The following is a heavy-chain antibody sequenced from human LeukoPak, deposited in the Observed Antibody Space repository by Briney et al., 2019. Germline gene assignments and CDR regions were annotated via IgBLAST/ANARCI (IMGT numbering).Heavy chain of an antibody. CDR1: GGSISSGGYY. Sequence: SSETLSLTCTVSGGSISSGGYYWSWIRQPPGKGLEWIGYIYHSGSTYYNPSLKRRVTISVDRSKNQFSLKLSSVTAADTAVYYCARSRNTWNGYQGYFDYWGQGTLVTVSS. D-gene: IGHD3-3*01. CDR3: ARSRNTWNGYQGYFDY. V-gene: IGHV4-30-2*01. J-gene: IGHJ4*02. CDR2: IYHSGST.